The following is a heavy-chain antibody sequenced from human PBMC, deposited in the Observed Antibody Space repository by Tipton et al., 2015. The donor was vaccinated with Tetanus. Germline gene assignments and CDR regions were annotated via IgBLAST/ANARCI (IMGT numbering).Heavy chain of an antibody. CDR2: IYYSGST. CDR3: ARRTIDAFDI. D-gene: IGHD2-2*01. Sequence: TLSLTCTVSGGSVSSGSYYWSWIRQPPGKGLEWIGYIYYSGSTNYNPSLKSRVTISVDTSKNQFSLKLSSVTAADTAVYYCARRTIDAFDIWGQGTMVTVSS. J-gene: IGHJ3*02. V-gene: IGHV4-61*01. CDR1: GGSVSSGSYY.